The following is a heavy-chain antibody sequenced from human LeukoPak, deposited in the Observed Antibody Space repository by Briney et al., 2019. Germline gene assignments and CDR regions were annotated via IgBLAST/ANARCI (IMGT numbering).Heavy chain of an antibody. V-gene: IGHV4-34*01. CDR3: ARGPWYDNY. Sequence: PSETLSLTCTVSGDSISSYYWSWIRQPPGKGLEWIGEINHSGSTNYNPSLKSRVTISVDTSKNQFSLKLSSVTAADTAVYYCARGPWYDNYWGQGTLVTVSS. CDR2: INHSGST. CDR1: GDSISSYY. D-gene: IGHD2-15*01. J-gene: IGHJ4*02.